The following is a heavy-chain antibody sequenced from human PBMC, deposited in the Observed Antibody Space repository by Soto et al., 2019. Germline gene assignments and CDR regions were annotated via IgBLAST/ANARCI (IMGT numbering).Heavy chain of an antibody. D-gene: IGHD4-17*01. V-gene: IGHV4-34*01. J-gene: IGHJ6*03. CDR1: GGSFSGYY. CDR3: AREKRRGTTVTTSKGYYYYYYMDV. CDR2: INHSGST. Sequence: PSETLSLTCAVYGGSFSGYYWSWIRQPPGKGLEWSGEINHSGSTNYNPSLKRRVTISVDTSKNPFSLKLSSVTAADTAVYYCAREKRRGTTVTTSKGYYYYYYMDVWGKGTTVTVSS.